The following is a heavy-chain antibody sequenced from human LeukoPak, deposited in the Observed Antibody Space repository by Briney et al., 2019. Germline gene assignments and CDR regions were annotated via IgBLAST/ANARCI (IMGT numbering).Heavy chain of an antibody. CDR3: ARALIGSGSYYTAYYYDSSGYYDY. V-gene: IGHV1-46*01. CDR1: GYTFTSYY. D-gene: IGHD3-22*01. CDR2: INPSGGST. J-gene: IGHJ4*02. Sequence: GASVKVSCKASGYTFTSYYMHWVRQAPGQGLEWMGIINPSGGSTSYAQKFQGRVTMTRDMSTSTVYMELSSLRSEDTAVYYCARALIGSGSYYTAYYYDSSGYYDYWGQGTLVTVSS.